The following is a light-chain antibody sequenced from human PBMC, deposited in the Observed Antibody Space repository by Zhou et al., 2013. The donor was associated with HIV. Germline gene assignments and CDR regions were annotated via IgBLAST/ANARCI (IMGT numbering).Light chain of an antibody. J-gene: IGKJ3*01. Sequence: DIQMTQSPSSLSASVGDRVTITCRASQSIDRYLNWYQQKPGKAPNLLIYLASTLQSGVPSRFSGSGSGTEFTLTISSLQPEDFATYFCQQSYSSLSFTFGPGTRVDVK. V-gene: IGKV1-39*01. CDR2: LAS. CDR3: QQSYSSLSFT. CDR1: QSIDRY.